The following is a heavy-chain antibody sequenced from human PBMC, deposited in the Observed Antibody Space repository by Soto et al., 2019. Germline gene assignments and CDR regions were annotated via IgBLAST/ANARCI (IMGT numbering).Heavy chain of an antibody. CDR3: ARGGISDWHSTDFDP. D-gene: IGHD6-19*01. CDR1: GFVFTSYA. V-gene: IGHV3-30-3*01. Sequence: QVQLVESGGGVVQPGKSLRLSCAASGFVFTSYAIHWVRQAPGKGLEWVALISYNGINKYYADSVKGRFTISRDNSNNPLFLQMNSLIGEDTAMYYCARGGISDWHSTDFDPCGHGTLVTVSS. J-gene: IGHJ5*02. CDR2: ISYNGINK.